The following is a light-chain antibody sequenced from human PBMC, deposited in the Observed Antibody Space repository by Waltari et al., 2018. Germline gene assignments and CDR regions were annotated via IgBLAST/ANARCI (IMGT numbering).Light chain of an antibody. V-gene: IGKV2-29*02. J-gene: IGKJ5*01. Sequence: VMTQPPLSLSVTPGQQASISCTSSQSLLYSDGKTYLYWYLQKPGQSPQLLFYGVSSRFSGVPDRFSGSGSGTDFTLKISRVEAEDIGVYYCMQGRRFPITFGQGTRLEIK. CDR1: QSLLYSDGKTY. CDR2: GVS. CDR3: MQGRRFPIT.